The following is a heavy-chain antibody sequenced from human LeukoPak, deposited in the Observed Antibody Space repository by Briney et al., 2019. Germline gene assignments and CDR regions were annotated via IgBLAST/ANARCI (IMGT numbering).Heavy chain of an antibody. V-gene: IGHV1-18*01. J-gene: IGHJ4*02. Sequence: ASVKVSCKASGYTFTSYGISWVRQAPGQGLEWMGWISANNGDTDYPPKLQDRVTMTTDTYTSTAYMELRSLRSDVTAMYYCARESHETREDYWGQGTLVTVSS. CDR2: ISANNGDT. CDR1: GYTFTSYG. CDR3: ARESHETREDY. D-gene: IGHD1-1*01.